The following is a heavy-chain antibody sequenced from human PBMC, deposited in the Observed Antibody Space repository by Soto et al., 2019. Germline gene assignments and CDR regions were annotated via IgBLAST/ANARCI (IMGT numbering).Heavy chain of an antibody. Sequence: QVQLQESGPGLVKPSETLSLTCTVSGGSISSYYWSWIRQPPGKGLEWIGYIYYSGTTNYNPSLKSGVTISVDTSQNQFPLKLSSVTAADTAVYFCARRWGRNFDYCGQGTLVTVSS. D-gene: IGHD2-15*01. V-gene: IGHV4-59*08. J-gene: IGHJ4*02. CDR3: ARRWGRNFDY. CDR1: GGSISSYY. CDR2: IYYSGTT.